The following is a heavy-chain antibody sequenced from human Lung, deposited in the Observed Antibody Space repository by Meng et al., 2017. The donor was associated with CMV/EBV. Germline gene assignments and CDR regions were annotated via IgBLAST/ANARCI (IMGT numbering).Heavy chain of an antibody. V-gene: IGHV3-7*01. J-gene: IGHJ5*02. CDR2: INQHGSEN. CDR1: GFAFSNYW. Sequence: GESXKISCAASGFAFSNYWMTWNRQAPGKGLEWVGNINQHGSENQYADSVRGRFTISRDNARNSVYLQMNTLRAEDTAVYYCATTYYYDDTDYPSGQGTLVTVYS. D-gene: IGHD3-22*01. CDR3: ATTYYYDDTDYP.